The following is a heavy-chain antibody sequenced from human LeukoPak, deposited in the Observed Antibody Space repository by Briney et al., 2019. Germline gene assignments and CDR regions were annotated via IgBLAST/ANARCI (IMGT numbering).Heavy chain of an antibody. V-gene: IGHV4-59*01. J-gene: IGHJ4*02. D-gene: IGHD3-10*01. Sequence: SETLSLTCTVSGGSISSYYWSWIRQPPGKGLEWIGYIYYSGSTNYNPSLKSRVTISVDTSKNQFSLKLSSVTAADTAVYYCAGGSGSYFLDYWGQGTLVTVSS. CDR1: GGSISSYY. CDR3: AGGSGSYFLDY. CDR2: IYYSGST.